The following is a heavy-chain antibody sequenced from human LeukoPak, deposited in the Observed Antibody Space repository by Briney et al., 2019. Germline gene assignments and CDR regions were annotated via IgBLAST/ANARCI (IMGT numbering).Heavy chain of an antibody. J-gene: IGHJ5*02. D-gene: IGHD3-22*01. CDR3: ARSPLGASSGLNWFDP. CDR2: IITIFGTA. V-gene: IGHV1-69*05. Sequence: SVKVSCKASGGTFSSYAISWVRQAPGQGLEWMGRIITIFGTANYAQKFQGRVTITTDESTSTAYMELSSLGSEDTAVYYCARSPLGASSGLNWFDPWGQGTLVTVSS. CDR1: GGTFSSYA.